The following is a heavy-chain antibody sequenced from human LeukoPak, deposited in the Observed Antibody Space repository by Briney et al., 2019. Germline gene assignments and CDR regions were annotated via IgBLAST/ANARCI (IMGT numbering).Heavy chain of an antibody. V-gene: IGHV4-34*01. CDR2: INHSGST. D-gene: IGHD2-2*01. CDR1: GGPFSGYY. CDR3: ARGYCSSTSCSHPRGLFWFDP. J-gene: IGHJ5*02. Sequence: SETVSLTCAVYGGPFSGYYWSWIRQPPGKGLEWIREINHSGSTNYNPSLKSRVPISVDRSNNQFSLKLSSVTVADTAVYYCARGYCSSTSCSHPRGLFWFDPWGQGTLVTVSS.